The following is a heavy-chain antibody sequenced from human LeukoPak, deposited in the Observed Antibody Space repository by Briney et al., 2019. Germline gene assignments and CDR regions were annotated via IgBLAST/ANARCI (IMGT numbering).Heavy chain of an antibody. V-gene: IGHV3-74*01. CDR1: GFTHSSYY. CDR2: INGDGSST. J-gene: IGHJ4*02. Sequence: VESLRLSCAASGFTHSSYYMHWVRQLPGKELVWVSCINGDGSSTKYADSVKGRFTLSRDNAKNTLYLQVNSLRAEDTAVYYCAQGGSPGALDYWGRGTLVTVSS. CDR3: AQGGSPGALDY. D-gene: IGHD1-26*01.